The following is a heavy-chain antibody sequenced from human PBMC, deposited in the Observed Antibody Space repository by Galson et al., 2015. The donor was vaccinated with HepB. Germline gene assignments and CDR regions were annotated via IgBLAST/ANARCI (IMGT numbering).Heavy chain of an antibody. D-gene: IGHD3-10*01. Sequence: SLRLSCAASGFTFSNAWMSWVRQAPGKGLEWVGRIKSKTDGGTTDYAAPVKGRFTISRDDSKNTLYLQMNSLKTEDTAVYYCTLTYYYGSGSSLYYYGMDVWGQGTTVTVSS. CDR1: GFTFSNAW. J-gene: IGHJ6*02. V-gene: IGHV3-15*01. CDR2: IKSKTDGGTT. CDR3: TLTYYYGSGSSLYYYGMDV.